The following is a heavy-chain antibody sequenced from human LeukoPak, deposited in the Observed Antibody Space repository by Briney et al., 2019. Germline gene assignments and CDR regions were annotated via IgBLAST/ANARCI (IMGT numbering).Heavy chain of an antibody. J-gene: IGHJ4*02. CDR2: INCNGGST. D-gene: IGHD3-22*01. CDR1: GFTFDDYG. V-gene: IGHV3-20*04. CDR3: ATVRDIVYDTSTSG. Sequence: GGSLRLSCAASGFTFDDYGMRWVRQAPGKGLEWVSAINCNGGSTGYVDSVKGRFTVSRDNAKNSLYLQMNSLRAEDTAFYYCATVRDIVYDTSTSGWGQGTLVTVSS.